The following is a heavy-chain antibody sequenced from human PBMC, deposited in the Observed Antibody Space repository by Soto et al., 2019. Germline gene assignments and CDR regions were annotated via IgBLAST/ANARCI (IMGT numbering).Heavy chain of an antibody. J-gene: IGHJ6*02. CDR1: GFTFSSYS. D-gene: IGHD3-22*01. Sequence: GGSLRLSCAASGFTFSSYSMNWVRQAPGKGLEWVSYISSSSSTIYYEDSVKGRFTISRDNAKNSLYLQMNSLREEDTAVYYCASPYYYDSSGYYYHFRGMDVWGQGTTVTVSS. V-gene: IGHV3-48*02. CDR2: ISSSSSTI. CDR3: ASPYYYDSSGYYYHFRGMDV.